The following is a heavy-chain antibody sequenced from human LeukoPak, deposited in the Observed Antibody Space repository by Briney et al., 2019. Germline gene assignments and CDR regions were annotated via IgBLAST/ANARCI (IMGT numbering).Heavy chain of an antibody. V-gene: IGHV1-69*13. CDR3: ASGSMTALHASFDY. J-gene: IGHJ4*02. D-gene: IGHD2-8*01. CDR1: GGTFSSYA. Sequence: SVKVSFKASGGTFSSYATSWVRQAPGQGLEWMGGIIPIFGTANYAQKFQGRVTITADESTSTAYMELSSLRSEDTAVYYCASGSMTALHASFDYWGQGTLVTVSS. CDR2: IIPIFGTA.